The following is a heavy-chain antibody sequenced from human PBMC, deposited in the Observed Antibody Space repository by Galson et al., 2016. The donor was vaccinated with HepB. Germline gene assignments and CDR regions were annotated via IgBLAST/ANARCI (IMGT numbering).Heavy chain of an antibody. J-gene: IGHJ4*02. Sequence: SLRLSCAASGFSLNSYVMHWVRKAPGKGLEWAEVVWYDGSKTYYADSVKGRFTISRDISKNTLYLQMNNLTVEDTAVYYCARDEGEYSLFDSWGQGTQVTVSS. V-gene: IGHV3-33*01. CDR1: GFSLNSYV. D-gene: IGHD5-18*01. CDR2: VWYDGSKT. CDR3: ARDEGEYSLFDS.